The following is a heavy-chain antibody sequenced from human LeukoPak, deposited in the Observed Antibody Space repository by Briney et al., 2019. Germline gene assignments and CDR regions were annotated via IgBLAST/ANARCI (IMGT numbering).Heavy chain of an antibody. CDR3: ARGLLDCSGGSCYAGFDY. V-gene: IGHV3-21*01. J-gene: IGHJ4*02. D-gene: IGHD2-15*01. Sequence: GGSLRLSCAASGFTFSSCSMNWVRQAPGKGLEWVSSIGSSSSYIYYADSVKGRFTISRDNAKNSLYLQMNSLRAEDTAVYYCARGLLDCSGGSCYAGFDYWGQGTLVTVSS. CDR1: GFTFSSCS. CDR2: IGSSSSYI.